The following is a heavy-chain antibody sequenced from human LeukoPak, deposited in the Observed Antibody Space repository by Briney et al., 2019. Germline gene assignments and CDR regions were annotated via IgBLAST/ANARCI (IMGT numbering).Heavy chain of an antibody. V-gene: IGHV4-39*01. Sequence: SETLSLTCTVSGGSISSSSYYWGWIRQPPGNGLEWIGTFYYSGSTYYSPSLKSRVTISVDTSKNQFSLKLSSVTAADTAVYYCARNHQAHWGSYWYFDLWGRGTLVSVSS. CDR3: ARNHQAHWGSYWYFDL. D-gene: IGHD7-27*01. CDR2: FYYSGST. J-gene: IGHJ2*01. CDR1: GGSISSSSYY.